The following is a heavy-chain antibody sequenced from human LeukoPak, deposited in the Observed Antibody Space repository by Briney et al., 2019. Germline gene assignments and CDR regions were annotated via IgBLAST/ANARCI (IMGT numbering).Heavy chain of an antibody. CDR1: GGTFSSYA. J-gene: IGHJ6*02. V-gene: IGHV1-69*04. Sequence: GSSVKVSCKASGGTFSSYAISWVRQAPGQGLEWMGRIIPIFGIANYAQKFQGRVTITADKSTSTAYMELSSLRSEDTAVYYCARQDTAMVPFYYYYGMDVWGQGTTVTVSS. CDR2: IIPIFGIA. D-gene: IGHD5-18*01. CDR3: ARQDTAMVPFYYYYGMDV.